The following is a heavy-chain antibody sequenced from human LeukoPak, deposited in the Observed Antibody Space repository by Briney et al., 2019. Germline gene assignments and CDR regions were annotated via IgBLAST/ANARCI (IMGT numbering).Heavy chain of an antibody. V-gene: IGHV4-38-2*01. CDR3: ARADIVVVVAAWAYFDY. CDR1: GYSINSGYY. J-gene: IGHJ4*02. D-gene: IGHD2-15*01. CDR2: IYYSGST. Sequence: PSETLSLTCVVSGYSINSGYYWGWIRQPPGKGVEGIGSIYYSGSTYYNPSLKRRVTISVDTSKNQFSLKLSSVTAADTAVYYCARADIVVVVAAWAYFDYWGQGTLVTVSS.